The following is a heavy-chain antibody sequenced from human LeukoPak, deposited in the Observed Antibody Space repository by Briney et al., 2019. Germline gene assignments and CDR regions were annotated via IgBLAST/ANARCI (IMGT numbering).Heavy chain of an antibody. CDR3: ARGVNYHGSGSYLRDWFDP. CDR2: ITSGETYI. Sequence: GGSLRLSCAASGFTFSTYNMNWLRQAPGKGLEWVSSITSGETYIYYADSVKGRFTISRDNAKNSLFLQVNSLRAEDTAVYYCARGVNYHGSGSYLRDWFDPWGQGTLVTVPS. CDR1: GFTFSTYN. J-gene: IGHJ5*02. D-gene: IGHD3-10*01. V-gene: IGHV3-21*01.